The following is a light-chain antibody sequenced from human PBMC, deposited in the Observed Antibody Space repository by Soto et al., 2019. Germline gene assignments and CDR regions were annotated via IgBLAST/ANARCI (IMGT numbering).Light chain of an antibody. CDR1: TGAVTSDYY. CDR3: LPYRDDTWV. CDR2: STN. Sequence: QAVVTQEPSLTVSPGGTVTLTCASSTGAVTSDYYANWFQQKPGQVPTTLIYSTNNRHSWTPARFSGSLLGGKAALTLSGVEAGGEGDYYRLPYRDDTWVFGGGTKLTVL. J-gene: IGLJ3*02. V-gene: IGLV7-43*01.